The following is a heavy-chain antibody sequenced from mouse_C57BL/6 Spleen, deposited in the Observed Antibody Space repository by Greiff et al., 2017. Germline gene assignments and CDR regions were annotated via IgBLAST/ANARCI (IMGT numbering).Heavy chain of an antibody. V-gene: IGHV2-9-1*01. D-gene: IGHD2-4*01. CDR2: IWTGGGT. CDR1: GFSLTSYA. J-gene: IGHJ4*01. Sequence: VQLKESGPGLVAPSQSLSITCTVSGFSLTSYAISWVRQPPGKGLEWLGVIWTGGGTNYNSAPKSRLSISKDNAKSQVFLKMNSLQTDDTARYYCASYYDYDAIAMDYWCQGTSVTVSS. CDR3: ASYYDYDAIAMDY.